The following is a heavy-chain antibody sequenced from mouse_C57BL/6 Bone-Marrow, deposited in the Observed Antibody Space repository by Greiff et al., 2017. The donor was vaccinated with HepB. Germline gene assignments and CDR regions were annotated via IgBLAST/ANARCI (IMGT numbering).Heavy chain of an antibody. V-gene: IGHV14-1*01. D-gene: IGHD1-1*01. CDR2: IDPEDGDT. Sequence: VQLQQSGAELVRPGASVKLSCTASGFNIKDYYMHWVKQRPEQGLEWIGRIDPEDGDTEYAPKFQGKATMTADTSSNTAYLQLSSLTSEDTAVYYCTPNYYGSSHWYFDVWGTGTTVTVSS. CDR1: GFNIKDYY. CDR3: TPNYYGSSHWYFDV. J-gene: IGHJ1*03.